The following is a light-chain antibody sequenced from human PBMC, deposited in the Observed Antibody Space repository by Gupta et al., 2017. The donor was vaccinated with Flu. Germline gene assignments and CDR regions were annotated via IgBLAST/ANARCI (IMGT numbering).Light chain of an antibody. V-gene: IGLV2-23*01. CDR3: CSYAGKTVV. CDR2: DGI. CDR1: SSGVGDYKL. J-gene: IGLJ3*02. Sequence: QSGLTLHASVAGSPGKSITIPRIGTSSGVGDYKLVSWYQHHPGKRPKLIIYDGIRRPSGVSDRFSGSKSGNTASLTISGLQGEDEADYYCCSYAGKTVVFGGGTKLTVL.